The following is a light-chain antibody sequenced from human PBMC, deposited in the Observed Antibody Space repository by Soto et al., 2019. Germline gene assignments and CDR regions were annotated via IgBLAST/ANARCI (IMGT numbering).Light chain of an antibody. J-gene: IGKJ2*01. CDR3: QQYNLDPYT. CDR1: QSVVNW. V-gene: IGKV1-5*01. Sequence: DIQMTQSPSTLSGSIGDRVIITCRASQSVVNWLAWYQQKPGKAPKLLISDASKLESGVPPRFSGVGSGTDSTLTISSLQPDDSATYYCQQYNLDPYTFGQGTKLEIK. CDR2: DAS.